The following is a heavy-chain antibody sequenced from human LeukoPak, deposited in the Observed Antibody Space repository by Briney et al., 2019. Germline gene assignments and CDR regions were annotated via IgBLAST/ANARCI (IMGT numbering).Heavy chain of an antibody. D-gene: IGHD1-14*01. Sequence: ASVKVSCKASGYTFTGYYMHWVRRAPGQGLEWMGWINPNSGGTNYAQKFQGRVTMTRDTSISTAYMELSRLRSDDTAVYYCAREKSEEYYFDYWGQGTLVTVSS. J-gene: IGHJ4*02. CDR1: GYTFTGYY. CDR3: AREKSEEYYFDY. CDR2: INPNSGGT. V-gene: IGHV1-2*02.